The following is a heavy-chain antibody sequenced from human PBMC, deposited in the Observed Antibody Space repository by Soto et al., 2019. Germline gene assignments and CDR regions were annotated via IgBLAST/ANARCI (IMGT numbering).Heavy chain of an antibody. J-gene: IGHJ6*02. D-gene: IGHD3-3*01. CDR2: IWYDGSNK. CDR3: ARDHRFTIVGPGLYYYYYGMDG. V-gene: IGHV3-33*01. CDR1: GFTFSSYG. Sequence: GGSLRLSCAASGFTFSSYGMHWVRQAPGKGLEWVAVIWYDGSNKYYADSVKGRFTISRDNSKNTLYLQMNSLRAEDTAVYYCARDHRFTIVGPGLYYYYYGMDGRGQRTTVTVSS.